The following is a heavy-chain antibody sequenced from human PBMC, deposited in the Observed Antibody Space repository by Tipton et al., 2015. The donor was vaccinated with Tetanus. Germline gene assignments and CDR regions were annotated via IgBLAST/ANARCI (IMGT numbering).Heavy chain of an antibody. Sequence: TLSLTCTVSGGSISSGGYYWSWIRQHPGKGLEWIGEINHSGSTNYNPSLKSRVTISVDTSKNQFSLKLSSVTAADTAVYYCARSAVAGMANGQGFGYWGQGTLVTVSS. J-gene: IGHJ4*02. V-gene: IGHV4-31*03. CDR1: GGSISSGGYY. D-gene: IGHD6-19*01. CDR2: INHSGST. CDR3: ARSAVAGMANGQGFGY.